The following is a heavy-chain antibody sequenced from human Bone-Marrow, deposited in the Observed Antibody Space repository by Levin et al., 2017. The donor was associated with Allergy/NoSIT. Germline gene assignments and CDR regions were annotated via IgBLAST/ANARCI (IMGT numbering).Heavy chain of an antibody. D-gene: IGHD5-12*01. Sequence: PGGSLRLSCTTSGFTFRDYAVSWVRQAPGKGLEWVGFIRSKDYGGTPQYAASVKGRFSISRDDSKNIAYLQMTSLKTEDSAVYYCTRDFRYSGYRAFDIWGQGTMVTVAS. CDR2: IRSKDYGGTP. J-gene: IGHJ3*02. V-gene: IGHV3-49*04. CDR1: GFTFRDYA. CDR3: TRDFRYSGYRAFDI.